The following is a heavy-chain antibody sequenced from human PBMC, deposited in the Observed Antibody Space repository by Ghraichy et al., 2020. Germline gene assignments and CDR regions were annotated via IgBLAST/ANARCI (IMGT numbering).Heavy chain of an antibody. CDR1: GFSFTSYA. Sequence: GGSLRLSCSASGFSFTSYAMNWVRQAPGKGLEWVSGISGSGVCTKYAESVKGRFTISRDTSKNTLFLQMNSLRAEDTAAYYCAKSQDSKYGGDYMYVWGKGTTVTVSS. CDR3: AKSQDSKYGGDYMYV. V-gene: IGHV3-23*01. D-gene: IGHD4-11*01. CDR2: ISGSGVCT. J-gene: IGHJ6*03.